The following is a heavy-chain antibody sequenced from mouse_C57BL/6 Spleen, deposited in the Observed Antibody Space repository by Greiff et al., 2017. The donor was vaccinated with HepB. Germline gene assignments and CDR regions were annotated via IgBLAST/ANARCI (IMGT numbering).Heavy chain of an antibody. CDR2: IYPGDGDT. Sequence: VHLVESGPELVKPGASVKISCKASGYAFSSSWMNWVKQRPGKGLEWIGRIYPGDGDTNYNGKFKGKATLTADKSSSTAYMQLSSLTSEDSAVYFCARLDYGSSVYAMDYWGQGTSVTVSS. J-gene: IGHJ4*01. D-gene: IGHD1-1*01. CDR1: GYAFSSSW. CDR3: ARLDYGSSVYAMDY. V-gene: IGHV1-82*01.